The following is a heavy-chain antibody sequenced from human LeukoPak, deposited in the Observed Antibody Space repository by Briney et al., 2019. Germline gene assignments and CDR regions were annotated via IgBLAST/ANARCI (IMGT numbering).Heavy chain of an antibody. CDR1: GFTFSDYN. V-gene: IGHV3-11*01. J-gene: IGHJ6*03. CDR2: ISRSGSTK. D-gene: IGHD2-15*01. CDR3: ARVLRYCSGGNCYSGGLGYMDV. Sequence: GGSLRLSCAASGFTFSDYNMRWIRQAPGKGLEWVSSISRSGSTKYYADSVKGRFTISRDNAKNSPFLQMNSLRAEDTAVYYCARVLRYCSGGNCYSGGLGYMDVWGEGTTVTISS.